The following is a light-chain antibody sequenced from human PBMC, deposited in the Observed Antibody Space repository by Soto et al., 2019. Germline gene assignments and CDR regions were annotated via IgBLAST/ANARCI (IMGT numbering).Light chain of an antibody. Sequence: SYELTQPPSESVAPGQTAFITCGGNNIGGKSVHWYQQKPGQAPVLVVYDNDDRPSGIPERFSGFNSGDMAALTISGVEAGDGADYYCQVWDSSSDQYVFGSGTKLTVL. CDR1: NIGGKS. CDR2: DND. J-gene: IGLJ1*01. CDR3: QVWDSSSDQYV. V-gene: IGLV3-21*02.